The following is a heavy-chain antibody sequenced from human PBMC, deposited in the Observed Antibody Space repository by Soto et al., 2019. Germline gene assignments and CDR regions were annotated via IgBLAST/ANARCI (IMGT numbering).Heavy chain of an antibody. Sequence: QVQLQESGPGLVKPSQTLSLTCTVSGGSISSGGYYWSWIRQHPGKGLEWIGYIYYSGSTYYNPSLKSRVTISVDTSKTQFSLKLSSVTAADTAVYYCARDGSYDSSGYYAFDIWGQGTMVTVSS. CDR3: ARDGSYDSSGYYAFDI. V-gene: IGHV4-31*03. CDR1: GGSISSGGYY. CDR2: IYYSGST. D-gene: IGHD3-22*01. J-gene: IGHJ3*02.